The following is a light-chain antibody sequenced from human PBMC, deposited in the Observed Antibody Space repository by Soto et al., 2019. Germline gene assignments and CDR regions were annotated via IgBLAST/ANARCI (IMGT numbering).Light chain of an antibody. J-gene: IGLJ2*01. CDR1: GSNVGSYNL. Sequence: QSALTQPASVSGSPGQSITISCTGTGSNVGSYNLVSWYQQHPDKAPKLIIYEDNKRPSGVSNRFSGSKSGNTASLTISGLQPEDEADFYCCSYAGSPTYVVFGGGTKLTVL. CDR2: EDN. CDR3: CSYAGSPTYVV. V-gene: IGLV2-23*01.